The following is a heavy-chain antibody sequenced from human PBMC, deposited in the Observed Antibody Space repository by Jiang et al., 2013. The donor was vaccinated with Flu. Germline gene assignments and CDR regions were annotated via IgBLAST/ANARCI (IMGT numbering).Heavy chain of an antibody. CDR3: ARGQVPMVRGAYS. J-gene: IGHJ4*02. CDR1: GGSFSGYY. V-gene: IGHV4-34*01. D-gene: IGHD3-10*01. Sequence: LLKPSETLSLTCAVYGGSFSGYYWSWIRQPPGKGLEWIGEINHSGSTNYNPSLKSRVTISVDTSKTQFSLKLSSVTAADTAVYYCARGQVPMVRGAYSWGQGTLVTVSS. CDR2: INHSGST.